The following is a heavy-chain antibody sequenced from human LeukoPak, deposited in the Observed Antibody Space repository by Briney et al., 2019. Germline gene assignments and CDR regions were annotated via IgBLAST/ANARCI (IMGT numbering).Heavy chain of an antibody. CDR2: ISSSSSTI. CDR1: GFTFSDYY. D-gene: IGHD4-17*01. J-gene: IGHJ4*02. CDR3: ARDFGTRGDYTFHY. Sequence: GGSLRLSCAASGFTFSDYYMSWIRQAPGKGLEWVSYISSSSSTIYYADSVKGRFTISRDNSKNTLYLQMNSLRAEDTAVYYCARDFGTRGDYTFHYWGQGTLVTVSS. V-gene: IGHV3-11*04.